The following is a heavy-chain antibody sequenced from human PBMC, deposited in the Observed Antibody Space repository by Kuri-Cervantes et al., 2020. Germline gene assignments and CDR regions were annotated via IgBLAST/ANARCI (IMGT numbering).Heavy chain of an antibody. V-gene: IGHV1-2*02. J-gene: IGHJ3*02. Sequence: ASVQVSCKASGYTFTGYYMHWVRQAPGQGLEWMGWINPNSGGTNYAQKFQGRVTMTRDKSISTAYMELSRLRSDDTAVYYCARDVVGVSFDIWGQGTMVTVSS. D-gene: IGHD3-10*01. CDR3: ARDVVGVSFDI. CDR1: GYTFTGYY. CDR2: INPNSGGT.